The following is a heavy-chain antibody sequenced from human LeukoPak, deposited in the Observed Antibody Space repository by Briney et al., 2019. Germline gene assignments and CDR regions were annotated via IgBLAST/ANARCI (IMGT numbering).Heavy chain of an antibody. CDR1: GYTFTSYG. Sequence: GASVKVSCKASGYTFTSYGISWVRQAPGQGLEWMGWISAYNGNTNYAQKLQGRVTMTTDTSTSTAYMELRSLRSDDTAVYYCARAKKHYDFWSGSLDAFDIWGQGTMVTVSS. D-gene: IGHD3-3*01. J-gene: IGHJ3*02. V-gene: IGHV1-18*01. CDR2: ISAYNGNT. CDR3: ARAKKHYDFWSGSLDAFDI.